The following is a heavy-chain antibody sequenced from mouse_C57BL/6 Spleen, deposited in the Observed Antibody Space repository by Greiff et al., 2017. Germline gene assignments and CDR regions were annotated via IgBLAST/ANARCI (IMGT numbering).Heavy chain of an antibody. V-gene: IGHV5-9-1*02. CDR3: TRDYYYGSSYWYFDV. J-gene: IGHJ1*03. CDR2: ISSGGAYI. D-gene: IGHD1-1*01. CDR1: GFTFSSYA. Sequence: EVTLVESGEGLVKPGGSLKLSCAASGFTFSSYAMSWVRQTPEKRLEWVAYISSGGAYIYYADTVKGRFPISRDNARNTLYLQRSSLKSEDTAMYYCTRDYYYGSSYWYFDVWGTGTTVTVSS.